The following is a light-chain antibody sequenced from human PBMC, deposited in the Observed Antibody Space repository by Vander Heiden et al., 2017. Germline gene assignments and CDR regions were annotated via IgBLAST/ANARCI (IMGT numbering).Light chain of an antibody. V-gene: IGLV1-44*01. CDR3: AAWDDSLNGQV. CDR1: SSNIGRTT. J-gene: IGLJ1*01. Sequence: QSVLTQRPSASGTPGQRVTISCSGSSSNIGRTTVNWYHQLPGTPPKLLIYSNNQRPSGVPDRFSGSKSGTSASLAISGLQSEDEADYYCAAWDDSLNGQVFGTGTKVTVL. CDR2: SNN.